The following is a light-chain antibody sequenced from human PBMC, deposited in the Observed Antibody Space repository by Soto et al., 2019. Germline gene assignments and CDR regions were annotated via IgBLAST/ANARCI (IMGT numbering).Light chain of an antibody. J-gene: IGLJ2*01. V-gene: IGLV1-47*01. CDR2: RNN. CDR3: AAWDDSLSGPV. Sequence: QSVLTQPPSASGTPGQRVTTSCSGSSSNIGSNYVYWYQQFPGTAPKLLIYRNNQRPSGVPDRFSGSKSGTSASLAISGLRSEDEADYYCAAWDDSLSGPVFGGGTKLTVL. CDR1: SSNIGSNY.